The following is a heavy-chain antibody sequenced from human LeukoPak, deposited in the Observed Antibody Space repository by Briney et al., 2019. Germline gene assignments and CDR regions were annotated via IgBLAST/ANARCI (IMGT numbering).Heavy chain of an antibody. CDR3: ARVPIVVVVAATPVGWFDP. D-gene: IGHD2-15*01. CDR2: IYYSGST. J-gene: IGHJ5*02. CDR1: GGSISSYY. Sequence: SETLSLTCTVSGGSISSYYWSWIRQPPGKGLEWIGYIYYSGSTNYNPSLKSRVTISVDTSKNQFSLKLSSVTAADTAVYYCARVPIVVVVAATPVGWFDPWGQGTLVTVSS. V-gene: IGHV4-59*08.